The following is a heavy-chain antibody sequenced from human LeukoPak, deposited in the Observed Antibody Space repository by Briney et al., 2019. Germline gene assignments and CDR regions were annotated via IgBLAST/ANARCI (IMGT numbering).Heavy chain of an antibody. D-gene: IGHD6-19*01. V-gene: IGHV4-59*08. J-gene: IGHJ4*02. Sequence: SETLSLTCTVSRSSISNYYWSWIRQPPGKGLEWIGYIYYSGSTNYNPSLKSRVTISVDTSKNQFSLKLSSVTAADTAVYYCARHEKSSGWYYDYWGQGTLVTVSS. CDR3: ARHEKSSGWYYDY. CDR1: RSSISNYY. CDR2: IYYSGST.